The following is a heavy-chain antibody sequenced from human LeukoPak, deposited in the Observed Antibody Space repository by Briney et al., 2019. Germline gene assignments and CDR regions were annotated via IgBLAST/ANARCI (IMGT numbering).Heavy chain of an antibody. J-gene: IGHJ4*01. CDR3: ARDGLWSGHPD. D-gene: IGHD3-3*01. V-gene: IGHV3-7*01. CDR2: IQLDGNGK. CDR1: GLTFSSFW. Sequence: GGSLRLSCAASGLTFSSFWMTWVRQPPGKGLEWVANIQLDGNGKNYVDSVKGRFTISRDNSKNSLYLQMNSLRVEDTAVYYCARDGLWSGHPDWGQGTLVTVSS.